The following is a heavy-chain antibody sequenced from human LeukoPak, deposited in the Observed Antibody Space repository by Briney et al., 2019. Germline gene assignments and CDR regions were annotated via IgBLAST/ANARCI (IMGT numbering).Heavy chain of an antibody. D-gene: IGHD6-6*01. Sequence: ASVKVSCKASGGTFSSYAISWVRQAPGQGLEWMGGIIPIFGTANYAQKFQGRVTITTDESTSTAYMELSSLRSEDTAVYYCARGFIAARPTTDYWGQGTLVTVSS. J-gene: IGHJ4*02. CDR3: ARGFIAARPTTDY. V-gene: IGHV1-69*05. CDR1: GGTFSSYA. CDR2: IIPIFGTA.